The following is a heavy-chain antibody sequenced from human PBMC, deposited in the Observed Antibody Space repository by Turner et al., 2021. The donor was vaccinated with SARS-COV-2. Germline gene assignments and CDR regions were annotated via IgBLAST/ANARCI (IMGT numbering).Heavy chain of an antibody. D-gene: IGHD5-12*01. CDR2: ISSSSSYT. V-gene: IGHV3-11*06. Sequence: QVQLVESGGGLVKPGGSLRLSCAASGFTFSDYYMSWIRQAPGKGLEWVSYISSSSSYTNYADSVKGRFTISRDNAKNSLYLQMNSLRAEDTAVYYCVARVSSGRYHYYGMDVWGQGATVTVSS. J-gene: IGHJ6*02. CDR3: VARVSSGRYHYYGMDV. CDR1: GFTFSDYY.